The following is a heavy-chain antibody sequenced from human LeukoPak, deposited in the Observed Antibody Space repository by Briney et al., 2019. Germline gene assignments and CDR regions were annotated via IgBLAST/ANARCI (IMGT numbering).Heavy chain of an antibody. J-gene: IGHJ4*02. V-gene: IGHV4-4*02. CDR3: AREGGPYRPLDY. Sequence: IPSETLSLTCGVSGGSISNTSWWTWFRQPPGKGLEWIGEVNLQGSTNYNPSLKSRVAISVDKSENHISLKLTSVTAADTAVYYCAREGGPYRPLDYSGQGTLVTVAS. CDR1: GGSISNTSW. CDR2: VNLQGST.